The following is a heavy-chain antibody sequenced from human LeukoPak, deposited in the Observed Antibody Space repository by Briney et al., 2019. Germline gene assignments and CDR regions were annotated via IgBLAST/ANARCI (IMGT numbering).Heavy chain of an antibody. CDR3: ASVVGGYYPPVEGFDM. V-gene: IGHV3-74*01. J-gene: IGHJ3*02. CDR2: INSDGSST. Sequence: GGSLRLSCAASRFTFSSCWMHWVRQAPGKGLVWVSRINSDGSSTSYADSVKGRFTISRDNAKNTLYLQMNSLRAEDTAVYYCASVVGGYYPPVEGFDMWGQGTMVTVSS. CDR1: RFTFSSCW. D-gene: IGHD3-3*01.